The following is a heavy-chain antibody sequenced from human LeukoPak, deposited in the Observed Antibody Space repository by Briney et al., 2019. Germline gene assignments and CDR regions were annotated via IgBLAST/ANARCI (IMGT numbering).Heavy chain of an antibody. V-gene: IGHV3-13*01. J-gene: IGHJ3*02. CDR2: IGTADDT. Sequence: GGSLRLSCAASGFTFSSYDIHWVRQATGKGLEWVSAIGTADDTYYAGSVKGRFTISRDNAKNSLYLQMNSLRAEDTALYYCAREIEDIVATSQAFDIWGQGTMVTVSS. D-gene: IGHD5-12*01. CDR1: GFTFSSYD. CDR3: AREIEDIVATSQAFDI.